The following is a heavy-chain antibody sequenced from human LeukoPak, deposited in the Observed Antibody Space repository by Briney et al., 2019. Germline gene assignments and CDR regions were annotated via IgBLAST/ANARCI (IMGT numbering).Heavy chain of an antibody. V-gene: IGHV4-59*01. J-gene: IGHJ4*02. Sequence: SETLSLTWTVSGGSISSYYWSWIRQPPGKGLEWIGYIYYSGSTNYNPSLKSRVTISVDTSKNQFSLKLSSVTAADTAVYYCARMNGAYFDYWGQGTLVTVSS. CDR2: IYYSGST. CDR3: ARMNGAYFDY. D-gene: IGHD4-17*01. CDR1: GGSISSYY.